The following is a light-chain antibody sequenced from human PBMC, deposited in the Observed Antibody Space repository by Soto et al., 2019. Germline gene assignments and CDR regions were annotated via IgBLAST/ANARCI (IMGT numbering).Light chain of an antibody. CDR1: NIGSKS. CDR2: DDS. J-gene: IGLJ1*01. CDR3: QVWDSSSDHRYV. V-gene: IGLV3-21*02. Sequence: SYELTQPPSVSVAPGQTARITCGGNNIGSKSVNWYQQKPGQAPVLVVYDDSDRPSGIPERFSGSNSGNTATLTISRVEAGDEADYYCQVWDSSSDHRYVFGTGTKVTV.